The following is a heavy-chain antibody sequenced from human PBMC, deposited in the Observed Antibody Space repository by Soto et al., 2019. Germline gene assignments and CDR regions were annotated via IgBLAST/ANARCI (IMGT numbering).Heavy chain of an antibody. Sequence: SETLSLTCTVSGGSISSGGYYWSWIRQHPGKGLEWIGYIYYSGSTYYNPSLKSRVTISVDTSKNQFSLKLSSVTAADTAVYYYARDNVDIVATRFRGSWFDPWGQGTLVTVSS. CDR2: IYYSGST. CDR3: ARDNVDIVATRFRGSWFDP. J-gene: IGHJ5*02. D-gene: IGHD5-12*01. CDR1: GGSISSGGYY. V-gene: IGHV4-31*03.